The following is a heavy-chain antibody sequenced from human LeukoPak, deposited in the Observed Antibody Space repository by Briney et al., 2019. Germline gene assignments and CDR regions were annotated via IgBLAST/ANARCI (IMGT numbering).Heavy chain of an antibody. D-gene: IGHD2-15*01. CDR1: GGSISSYY. J-gene: IGHJ4*02. CDR2: IYTSGST. CDR3: ARLTYCRDFDY. Sequence: SETLSLTCIVSGGSISSYYSSWIRQPAAKGLEWIGRIYTSGSTNYNPSLKSRVTMSVDTSKNQFSLQLSSVTAADAGVYYWARLTYCRDFDYWGQGTLVTVSS. V-gene: IGHV4-4*07.